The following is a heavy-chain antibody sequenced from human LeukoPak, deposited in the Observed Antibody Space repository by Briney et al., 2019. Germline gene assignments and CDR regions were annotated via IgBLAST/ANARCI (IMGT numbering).Heavy chain of an antibody. J-gene: IGHJ5*02. CDR1: GFTFSSYV. CDR3: ARGLILAAILFDP. V-gene: IGHV4-34*01. CDR2: INHSGST. D-gene: IGHD2-15*01. Sequence: GSLRLSCAASGFTFSSYVMSWVRQPPGKGLEWIGEINHSGSTNYNPSLKSRVTISVDTSKNQFSLKLSSVTAADTAVYYCARGLILAAILFDPWGQGTLVTVSS.